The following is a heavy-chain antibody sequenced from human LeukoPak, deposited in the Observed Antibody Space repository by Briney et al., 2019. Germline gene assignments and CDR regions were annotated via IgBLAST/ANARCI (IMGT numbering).Heavy chain of an antibody. CDR3: ARGYSGTPNY. D-gene: IGHD1-26*01. CDR1: GYTLTDFY. V-gene: IGHV1-2*02. Sequence: ASVKVSCKTSGYTLTDFYIHWVRQAPGQGLEWMGWINPNSGGANYAQKFQGRVTMTRDTSITTAYMEMGSLTSDDTAVYYCARGYSGTPNYWGQGTLVTVSS. CDR2: INPNSGGA. J-gene: IGHJ4*02.